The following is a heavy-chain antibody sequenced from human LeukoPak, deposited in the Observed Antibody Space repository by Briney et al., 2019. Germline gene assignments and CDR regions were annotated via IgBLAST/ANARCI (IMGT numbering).Heavy chain of an antibody. CDR2: INPSGGST. CDR1: GYTFTSYY. Sequence: GASVKVSCKASGYTFTSYYMHWVRQAPGQGLEWMGIINPSGGSTSYAQKFQGRVTMTRDMSTSTVYMELSSLRPEDTAVYYCARGGGGSFAVLTGLIGAFDIWGQGTMVTVSS. D-gene: IGHD2-15*01. J-gene: IGHJ3*02. CDR3: ARGGGGSFAVLTGLIGAFDI. V-gene: IGHV1-46*01.